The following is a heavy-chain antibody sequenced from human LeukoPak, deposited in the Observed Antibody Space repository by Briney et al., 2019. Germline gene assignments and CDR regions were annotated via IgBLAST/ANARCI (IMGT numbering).Heavy chain of an antibody. D-gene: IGHD4-17*01. J-gene: IGHJ6*03. Sequence: GASVKVSCKASGGTFSSYAISWVRQAPGQGLEWMGGIIPIFGTANYAQKFQGRVTITADESTSTAYMELSSLRSEDTAVYYCAIGLRTNYYYYYMDVWGKGTTVTVSS. CDR2: IIPIFGTA. V-gene: IGHV1-69*13. CDR1: GGTFSSYA. CDR3: AIGLRTNYYYYYMDV.